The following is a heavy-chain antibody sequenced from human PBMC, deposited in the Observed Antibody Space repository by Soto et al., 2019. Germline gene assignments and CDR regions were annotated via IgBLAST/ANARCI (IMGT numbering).Heavy chain of an antibody. D-gene: IGHD2-2*02. CDR2: IYYSGKT. V-gene: IGHV4-30-2*01. J-gene: IGHJ5*02. CDR3: ARGCSSASCYTGFDP. CDR1: GGSISSGPYS. Sequence: SETLSLTCTVSGGSISSGPYSWSGIRHPPGKGLEWLGYIYYSGKTDYNPSLRSRVTISVDRSNNQFSLILTSVTAADSAVYFCARGCSSASCYTGFDPWGQGTLVTVSS.